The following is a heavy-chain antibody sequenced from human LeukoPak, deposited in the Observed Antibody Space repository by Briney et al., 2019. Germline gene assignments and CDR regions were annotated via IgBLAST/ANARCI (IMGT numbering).Heavy chain of an antibody. V-gene: IGHV3-38-3*01. CDR2: ISGGST. CDR3: ASVGTVTRDY. J-gene: IGHJ4*02. Sequence: PGGSLRLSCAASGFTVSSNEMSWVRQAPGKGLEWVSSISGGSTYYADSRKGRFTISRDNSKNTLYLQMNSLRAEDTAVYYCASVGTVTRDYWGQGTLVTVSS. D-gene: IGHD4-17*01. CDR1: GFTVSSNE.